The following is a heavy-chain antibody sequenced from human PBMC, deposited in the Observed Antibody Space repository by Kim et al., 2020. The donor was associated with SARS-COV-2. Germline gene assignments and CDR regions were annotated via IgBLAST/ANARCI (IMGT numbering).Heavy chain of an antibody. D-gene: IGHD6-13*01. CDR2: T. Sequence: TPYKSSLKSRVTMSRDTSQNQFSLKLTSVTAADTATYYCARMGNPEGHFDSWGQGSLVTVPS. CDR3: ARMGNPEGHFDS. J-gene: IGHJ4*02. V-gene: IGHV4-39*01.